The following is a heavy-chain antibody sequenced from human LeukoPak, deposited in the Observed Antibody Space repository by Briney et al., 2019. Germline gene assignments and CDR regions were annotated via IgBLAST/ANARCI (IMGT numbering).Heavy chain of an antibody. CDR3: AKGSRLREGGSYRF. Sequence: PKASVTVSCKASGGIFSSYAINWVRQAPGQGPEWMGRIIPIFGSANYAQKFQGRVTITADKSTRTAYMELSSLRSEDTALYYCAKGSRLREGGSYRFWGQGTLVTVSS. D-gene: IGHD3-16*02. CDR2: IIPIFGSA. J-gene: IGHJ4*02. V-gene: IGHV1-69*06. CDR1: GGIFSSYA.